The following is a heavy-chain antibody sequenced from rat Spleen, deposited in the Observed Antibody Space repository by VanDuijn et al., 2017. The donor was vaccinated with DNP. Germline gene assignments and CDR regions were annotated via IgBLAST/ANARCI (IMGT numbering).Heavy chain of an antibody. CDR1: GFTFSNYD. CDR3: ARPSMAPKY. J-gene: IGHJ2*01. V-gene: IGHV5-25*01. CDR2: ISTSGGST. D-gene: IGHD1-3*01. Sequence: EVQLVESGGGLVQPGRSLKLSCAASGFTFSNYDMAWVRQAPTKGLEWVASISTSGGSTYYRDSVKGRFTVSRDNAKSTLYLQMDSLRSEDTATYYCARPSMAPKYWGQGVMVTVSS.